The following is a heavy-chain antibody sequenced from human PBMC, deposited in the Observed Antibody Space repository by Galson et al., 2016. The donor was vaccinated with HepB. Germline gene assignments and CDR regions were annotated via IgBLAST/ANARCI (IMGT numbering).Heavy chain of an antibody. V-gene: IGHV4-39*01. J-gene: IGHJ4*02. D-gene: IGHD6-19*01. CDR2: VFYSGTA. Sequence: ETLSLTCTVSGDSIISNSYFWAWIRQTPGKGLEWIGSVFYSGTAYYTPSLKSRVTIYVDTSKNQFSLRLTSLTAADTAVYYCARYSAVTVEDNYFDSWGQGTLVTVSS. CDR1: GDSIISNSYF. CDR3: ARYSAVTVEDNYFDS.